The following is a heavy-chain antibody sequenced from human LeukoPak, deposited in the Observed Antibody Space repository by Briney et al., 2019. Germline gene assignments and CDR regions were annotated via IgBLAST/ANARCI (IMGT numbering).Heavy chain of an antibody. J-gene: IGHJ4*02. Sequence: PGGSLRLSCAASGFTFSFYGMHWVRQAPGRGLEWVAFIRYDGSNKFYADSVKGRFTISRDNSKNTLYLQMNSLRAEDTAVYYCAKEGSGYISFDYWGQGTLVTVSS. CDR1: GFTFSFYG. CDR3: AKEGSGYISFDY. CDR2: IRYDGSNK. V-gene: IGHV3-30*02. D-gene: IGHD5-12*01.